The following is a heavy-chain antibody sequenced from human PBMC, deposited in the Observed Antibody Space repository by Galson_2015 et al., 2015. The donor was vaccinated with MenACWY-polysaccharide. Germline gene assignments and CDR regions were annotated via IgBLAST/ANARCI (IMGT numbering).Heavy chain of an antibody. CDR2: ISYDGGT. D-gene: IGHD3-16*01. CDR3: ARGGRAVSNRNWFDP. Sequence: PSQTLSLTCTVSGDSITRGGYFWSWIRRHPGKGLEWIASISYDGGTYYNPSLKSRVTISVDTPNNQFSLKLNSVTAADTAVYYCARGGRAVSNRNWFDPWGQGTLVTVSS. V-gene: IGHV4-31*03. J-gene: IGHJ5*02. CDR1: GDSITRGGYF.